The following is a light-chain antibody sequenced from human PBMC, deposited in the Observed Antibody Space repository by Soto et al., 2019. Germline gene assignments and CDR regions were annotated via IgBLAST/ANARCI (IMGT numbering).Light chain of an antibody. J-gene: IGKJ1*01. V-gene: IGKV3-20*01. CDR2: GAS. CDR1: QRVSSSY. CDR3: QQYGRSSLT. Sequence: EIGLTQSPGPLSLSPGERSTLSCRALQRVSSSYLAWYQQKSGQAPRLLIYGASNRATGITDRFSGSGSGTEFTRTISRLEPAVFAVYYCQQYGRSSLTFGQGTKVDTK.